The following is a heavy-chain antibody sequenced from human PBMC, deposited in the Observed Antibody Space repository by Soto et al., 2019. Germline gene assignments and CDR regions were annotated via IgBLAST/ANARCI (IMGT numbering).Heavy chain of an antibody. V-gene: IGHV1-2*02. Sequence: QLHLVQSGAVVKKPGASVTVSCSASGYPGTAYYMHWVRQAPGRGLEWMGGINPATGAAKYTQTFQGRVTMTRDTSTSTVFMELSGLTSEDTAVFYCARGGGVGVAGSAAFDMWGQGTLVTVSS. CDR3: ARGGGVGVAGSAAFDM. J-gene: IGHJ3*02. CDR1: GYPGTAYY. CDR2: INPATGAA. D-gene: IGHD3-3*01.